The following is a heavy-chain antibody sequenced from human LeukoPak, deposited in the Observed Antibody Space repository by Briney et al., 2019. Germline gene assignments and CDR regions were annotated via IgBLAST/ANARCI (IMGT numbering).Heavy chain of an antibody. CDR1: GFTFSDAW. J-gene: IGHJ4*02. V-gene: IGHV3-15*01. CDR2: IKSKTYGATT. D-gene: IGHD4-23*01. CDR3: ATVDNGGSSPPFDY. Sequence: GGSLRLSCAASGFTFSDAWMRWVRQAPGKGLEWVGRIKSKTYGATTEYAAPVKDRFTISRDDSKNTLYLQMNSLKTEDTAVYYCATVDNGGSSPPFDYWGQGTLVTVSS.